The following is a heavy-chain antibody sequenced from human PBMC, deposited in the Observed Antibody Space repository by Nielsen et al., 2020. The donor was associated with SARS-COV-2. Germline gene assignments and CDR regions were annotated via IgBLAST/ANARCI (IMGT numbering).Heavy chain of an antibody. Sequence: GGSLRLSCAASGFTFSNAWMSWVRQAPGKGLEWVSSISSSSSYIYYADSVKGRFTISRDNAKNSLYLQMNSLRAEDTAVYYCASFHYYGSGSYGLDYWGQGTLVTVSS. V-gene: IGHV3-21*01. CDR1: GFTFSNAW. CDR2: ISSSSSYI. J-gene: IGHJ4*02. CDR3: ASFHYYGSGSYGLDY. D-gene: IGHD3-10*01.